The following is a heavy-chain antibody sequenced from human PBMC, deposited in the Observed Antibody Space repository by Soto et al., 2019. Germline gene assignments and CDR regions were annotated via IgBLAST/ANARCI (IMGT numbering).Heavy chain of an antibody. CDR3: AREGGDFWSGYYSYMDV. J-gene: IGHJ6*03. CDR1: GGSFSGYY. D-gene: IGHD3-3*01. Sequence: SETLSLTCAVSGGSFSGYYWSWIRQPPGKGLEWIGEINHSGSTNYNPSLKSRVTISVDTSKNQFSLKLSSVTAADTAVYYCAREGGDFWSGYYSYMDVWGKGTTVTVSS. CDR2: INHSGST. V-gene: IGHV4-34*01.